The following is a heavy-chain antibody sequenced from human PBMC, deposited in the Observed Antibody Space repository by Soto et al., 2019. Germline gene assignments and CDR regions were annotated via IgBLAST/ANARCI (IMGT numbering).Heavy chain of an antibody. V-gene: IGHV4-31*02. CDR1: GGSISSLNDY. CDR2: IFDSGTA. D-gene: IGHD2-8*02. Sequence: QVQLEQSGPGLVKPSQTLSLTCKISGGSISSLNDYWSWIRQSPGEGLEWIGYIFDSGTAHYNPSLKGRVRISGDTSQSRFALTIQSVTVADTAVYYCARAVSWTGAFDHWGQGILVTVSS. CDR3: ARAVSWTGAFDH. J-gene: IGHJ5*02.